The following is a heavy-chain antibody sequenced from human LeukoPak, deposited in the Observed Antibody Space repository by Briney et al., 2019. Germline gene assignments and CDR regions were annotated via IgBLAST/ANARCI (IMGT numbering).Heavy chain of an antibody. D-gene: IGHD3-22*01. Sequence: SVKVSCKASGGTFSSYAISWVRQAPGQGLEWMGRIIPILGIANYAQKFQGRVTITADKSTSTAYMELSSLRSEDTAVYYCARVSDYYDSSGYSYYFDYWGQGTLVTVSS. J-gene: IGHJ4*02. CDR3: ARVSDYYDSSGYSYYFDY. CDR1: GGTFSSYA. CDR2: IIPILGIA. V-gene: IGHV1-69*04.